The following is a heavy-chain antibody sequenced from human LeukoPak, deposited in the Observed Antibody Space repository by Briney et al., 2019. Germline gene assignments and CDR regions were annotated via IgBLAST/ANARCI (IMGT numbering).Heavy chain of an antibody. CDR3: ERGRSNSYYYYYMDV. J-gene: IGHJ6*03. Sequence: SETLSLTCAVYGGSFSGYYWSWIRQPPGKGLEWIGEINHSGSTNYNPSLKSRVTISVDTSKNQFSLKLSSVTAADTAVYYCERGRSNSYYYYYMDVWGKGTTVTVFS. CDR1: GGSFSGYY. D-gene: IGHD4-11*01. CDR2: INHSGST. V-gene: IGHV4-34*01.